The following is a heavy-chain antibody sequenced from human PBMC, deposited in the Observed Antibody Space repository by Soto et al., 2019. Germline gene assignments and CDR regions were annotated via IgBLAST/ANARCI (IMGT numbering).Heavy chain of an antibody. CDR1: GGTFSSYA. V-gene: IGHV1-69*13. Sequence: GASVKVSCKASGGTFSSYAISWVRQAPGQGFEWMGGIIPIFGTANYAQKFQGRVTITADESTSTAYMELSSLRSEDTAVYYCARSPPAYYDSSGYYIDYWGQGTTVTVSS. D-gene: IGHD3-22*01. J-gene: IGHJ4*02. CDR3: ARSPPAYYDSSGYYIDY. CDR2: IIPIFGTA.